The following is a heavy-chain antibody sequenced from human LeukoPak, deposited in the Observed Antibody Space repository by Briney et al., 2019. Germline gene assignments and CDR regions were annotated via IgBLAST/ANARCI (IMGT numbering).Heavy chain of an antibody. J-gene: IGHJ5*02. CDR2: ISGSGGST. CDR3: AKEGYDFWSGPTGFDP. V-gene: IGHV3-23*01. Sequence: GGSLRLSCAASGFTFSSYAMSWVRRAPGKGLEWVSAISGSGGSTYYADSVKGRFTISRDNSKNTLYLQMNSLRAEDTAVYYCAKEGYDFWSGPTGFDPWGQGTLVTVSS. CDR1: GFTFSSYA. D-gene: IGHD3-3*01.